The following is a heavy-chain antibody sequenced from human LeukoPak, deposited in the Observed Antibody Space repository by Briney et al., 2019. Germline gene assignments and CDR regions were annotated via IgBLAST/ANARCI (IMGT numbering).Heavy chain of an antibody. V-gene: IGHV3-21*01. CDR3: ARDPYSGNYGTYYYYYMDV. Sequence: GGSLRLSCAVSGLTFSSYAMNWVRQAPGKAMEWVSSITSSGTYTFYADSVKGRFTISRDNAKNSLYLQMDSLGPEDTAVYYCARDPYSGNYGTYYYYYMDVWGKGTTVTISS. J-gene: IGHJ6*03. CDR1: GLTFSSYA. CDR2: ITSSGTYT. D-gene: IGHD1-26*01.